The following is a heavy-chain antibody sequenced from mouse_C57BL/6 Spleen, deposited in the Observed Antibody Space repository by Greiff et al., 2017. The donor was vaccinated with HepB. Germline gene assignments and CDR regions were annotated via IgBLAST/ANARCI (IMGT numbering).Heavy chain of an antibody. CDR2: IYPGDGDT. D-gene: IGHD5-1-1*01. CDR3: ARGDTRDWYFDV. Sequence: VKLQESGAELVKPGASVKISCKASGYAFSSYWMNWVKQRPGKVLEWIGQIYPGDGDTNYNGKFKGKATLTADKSSSTAYMQLSSLTSEDSAVYFCARGDTRDWYFDVWGTGTTVTVSS. V-gene: IGHV1-80*01. CDR1: GYAFSSYW. J-gene: IGHJ1*03.